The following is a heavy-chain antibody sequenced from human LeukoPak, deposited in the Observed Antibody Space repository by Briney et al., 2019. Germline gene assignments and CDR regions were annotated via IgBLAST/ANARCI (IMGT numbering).Heavy chain of an antibody. CDR2: ISSSGSTI. CDR3: ARASSRTVLRFLEWLLDY. J-gene: IGHJ4*02. CDR1: GFTFSDYC. Sequence: GGPLRLSSAASGFTFSDYCMSWIRQAPGKGLKRVSYISSSGSTIYYAESVKGRFTISRDNAKNSLYLQMNSLRAEDTAVYYCARASSRTVLRFLEWLLDYWGQGTLVTVSS. V-gene: IGHV3-11*04. D-gene: IGHD3-3*01.